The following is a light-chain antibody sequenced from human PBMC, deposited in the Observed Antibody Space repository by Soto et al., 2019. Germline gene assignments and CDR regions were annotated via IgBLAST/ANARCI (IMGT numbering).Light chain of an antibody. V-gene: IGKV1-39*01. CDR1: QTIGTY. CDR3: QQSYNTPLT. Sequence: IEVTQSPSSLAASLGDRVTITCRASQTIGTYVNWYRQKSGAAPELLIYDASTLQSDVTSRFRGGASGTDFTLTISSLQLDDFATYYCQQSYNTPLTFGQGTKVEIK. J-gene: IGKJ1*01. CDR2: DAS.